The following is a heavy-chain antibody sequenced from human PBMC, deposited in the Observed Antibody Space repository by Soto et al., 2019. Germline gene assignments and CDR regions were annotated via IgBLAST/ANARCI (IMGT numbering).Heavy chain of an antibody. Sequence: GASVKVSCKASGYTFTSYGISWVRQAPGQGLEWMGWISAYNGNTNYAQKLQGRVTMTTDTSTSTAYMELRSLRSDDTAVYYCARDRGDYYGSVFYYNNIIDWFDSSCQGLLVPVS. CDR1: GYTFTSYG. J-gene: IGHJ5*01. D-gene: IGHD3-10*01. CDR3: ARDRGDYYGSVFYYNNIIDWFDS. CDR2: ISAYNGNT. V-gene: IGHV1-18*04.